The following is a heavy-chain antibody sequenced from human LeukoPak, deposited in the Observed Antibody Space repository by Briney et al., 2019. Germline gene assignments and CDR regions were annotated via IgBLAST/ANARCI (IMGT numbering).Heavy chain of an antibody. J-gene: IGHJ4*02. D-gene: IGHD5-12*01. CDR2: IYYSGST. V-gene: IGHV4-39*07. CDR3: ARGGHSGYDSLFDY. CDR1: GGSISSSSYY. Sequence: PSETLSLTCTVSGGSISSSSYYWGWIRQPPGKGLEWIGSIYYSGSTNYNPSLKSRVTISVDTSKNQFSLKLSSVTAADTAVYYCARGGHSGYDSLFDYWGQGTLVTVSS.